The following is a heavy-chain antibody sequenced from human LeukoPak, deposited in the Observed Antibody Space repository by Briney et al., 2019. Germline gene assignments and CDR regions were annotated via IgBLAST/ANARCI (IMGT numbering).Heavy chain of an antibody. D-gene: IGHD3-10*01. Sequence: GGPLRLSCAASGFTFSSYAMSWVRQAPGKGLEWVSAISGSGGSTYYADSVKGRFTISRDNSKNTLYLQMNSLRAEDTAVYYCAKSKTTMVRGVIIGSAFNYWGQGTLVTVSS. CDR2: ISGSGGST. J-gene: IGHJ4*02. CDR3: AKSKTTMVRGVIIGSAFNY. V-gene: IGHV3-23*01. CDR1: GFTFSSYA.